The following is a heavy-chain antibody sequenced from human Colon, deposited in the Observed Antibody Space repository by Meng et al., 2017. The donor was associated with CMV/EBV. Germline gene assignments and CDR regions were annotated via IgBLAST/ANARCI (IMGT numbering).Heavy chain of an antibody. CDR2: ISFSGNT. CDR3: ARGYCTTSSCYVGWFDP. V-gene: IGHV4-61*08. D-gene: IGHD2-8*01. CDR1: AGRGIENY. Sequence: AGRGIENYWNWIRQPPGKGLEWIGYISFSGNTNSNPSLKSRVTISADMSKNEFSLRLSSVTAADTAVYYCARGYCTTSSCYVGWFDPWGQGTLVTVSS. J-gene: IGHJ5*02.